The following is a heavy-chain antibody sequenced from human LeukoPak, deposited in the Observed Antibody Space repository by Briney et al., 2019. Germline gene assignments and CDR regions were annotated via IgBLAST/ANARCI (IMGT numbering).Heavy chain of an antibody. V-gene: IGHV4-59*01. CDR2: IYGSGST. CDR3: ANDYGDY. J-gene: IGHJ4*02. CDR1: GASISSWY. D-gene: IGHD4-17*01. Sequence: SETLFLTCIVSGASISSWYWSWIRQSPGKGLEWIGDIYGSGSTNYNPSLKSRVSMSTDTSKNQFSLKLNSVTAADTAVYYCANDYGDYWGQGTLVTVSS.